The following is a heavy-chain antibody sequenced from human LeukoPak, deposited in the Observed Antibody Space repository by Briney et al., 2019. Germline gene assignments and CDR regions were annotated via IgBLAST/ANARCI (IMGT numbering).Heavy chain of an antibody. D-gene: IGHD3-22*01. Sequence: ASVKVSCKASGYTFTGYYMHWVRQAPGQGLEWMGWINPNSGGTNYAQKFQGRVTMTRDTSISTAYMELSSLRSEDTAVYYCARRPAYYYDSSGLNDAFDIWGQGTMVTVSS. J-gene: IGHJ3*02. CDR3: ARRPAYYYDSSGLNDAFDI. CDR2: INPNSGGT. V-gene: IGHV1-2*02. CDR1: GYTFTGYY.